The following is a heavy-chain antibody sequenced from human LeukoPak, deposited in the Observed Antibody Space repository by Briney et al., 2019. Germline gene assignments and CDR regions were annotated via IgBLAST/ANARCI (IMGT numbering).Heavy chain of an antibody. Sequence: PSETLFLTCTVSGASVSSGDYHWSWVRQAPGKGLEWIGHNQNPSYNPSLKSRVVISIHTSWNQFSLTLNTVTAADTATYFCVTYFVNGGGRGHWGPGALVTVSS. D-gene: IGHD3-9*01. J-gene: IGHJ4*02. CDR3: VTYFVNGGGRGH. CDR2: HNQNP. V-gene: IGHV4-61*08. CDR1: GASVSSGDYH.